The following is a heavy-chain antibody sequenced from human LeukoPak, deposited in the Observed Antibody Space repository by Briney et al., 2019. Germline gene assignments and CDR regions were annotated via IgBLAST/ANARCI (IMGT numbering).Heavy chain of an antibody. J-gene: IGHJ3*02. D-gene: IGHD3-22*01. Sequence: GESLKISCKHSGYSFISHWIAWVRQMPGRGLEWMGIIYPGDSDTRYSPSFQGQVTISADKSISTAYLQWSSLKASDTATYYCARLRGYYESSEDIWGQGTMVTVSS. V-gene: IGHV5-51*01. CDR1: GYSFISHW. CDR2: IYPGDSDT. CDR3: ARLRGYYESSEDI.